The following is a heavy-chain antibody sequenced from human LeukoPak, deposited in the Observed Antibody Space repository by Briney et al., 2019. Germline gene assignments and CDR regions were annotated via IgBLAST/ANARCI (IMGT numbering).Heavy chain of an antibody. J-gene: IGHJ4*02. CDR2: IKQDGSET. CDR3: VRGRYWSGPFDY. D-gene: IGHD2-8*02. V-gene: IGHV3-7*04. Sequence: GGSLRLSCAVSGLTLSTYWMSWVRQAPGKGLEWVANIKQDGSETYYVDSVRGRFTISRDNAKNSLYLQMNSLRAEDTAVYYCVRGRYWSGPFDYWGQGTLVTVSS. CDR1: GLTLSTYW.